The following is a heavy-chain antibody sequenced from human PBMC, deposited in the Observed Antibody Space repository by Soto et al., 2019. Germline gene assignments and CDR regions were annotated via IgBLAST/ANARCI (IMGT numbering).Heavy chain of an antibody. V-gene: IGHV4-39*01. Sequence: NPSETLSLTCTVSGDSISSSSYYWGWIRQPPGKGLEWIGSIFYGGSTYYNPSLKSRVTISVDTSKNQFSLNLSSVTAADTAEYYCARGAGSPTYYYGMDVWGQGTTVTVSS. CDR3: ARGAGSPTYYYGMDV. CDR1: GDSISSSSYY. CDR2: IFYGGST. J-gene: IGHJ6*02. D-gene: IGHD2-15*01.